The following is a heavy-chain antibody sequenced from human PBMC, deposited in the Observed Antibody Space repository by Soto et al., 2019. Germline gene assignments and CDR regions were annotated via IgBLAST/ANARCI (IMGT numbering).Heavy chain of an antibody. D-gene: IGHD6-6*01. CDR3: ARGDMQLVLGY. CDR2: IYHSGST. CDR1: GGSISSGGYS. J-gene: IGHJ4*02. Sequence: ASETLSLTCAVSGGSISSGGYSWSWIRQPPGKGLEWIGYIYHSGSTYYNQSLKSRVTISVDRSKNQFSLKLSSATAADTAVYYCARGDMQLVLGYWGQGTLVIVSS. V-gene: IGHV4-30-2*01.